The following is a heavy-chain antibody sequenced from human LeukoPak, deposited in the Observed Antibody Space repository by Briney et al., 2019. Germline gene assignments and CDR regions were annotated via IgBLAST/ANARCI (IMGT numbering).Heavy chain of an antibody. CDR3: ARDQAAGTFDY. V-gene: IGHV3-21*01. CDR1: GFTFSSYS. D-gene: IGHD6-13*01. Sequence: GGSLRLSCAASGFTFSSYSINWVRQAPGKGLEWVSSISSSSPYIYYADSVKGRFTISRDNAKNSLYLQMNSLRAEDTAVYCCARDQAAGTFDYWGQGTLVTVSS. CDR2: ISSSSPYI. J-gene: IGHJ4*02.